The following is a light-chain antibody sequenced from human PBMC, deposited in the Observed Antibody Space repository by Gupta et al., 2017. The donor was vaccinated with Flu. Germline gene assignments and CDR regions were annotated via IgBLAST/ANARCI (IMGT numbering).Light chain of an antibody. Sequence: PSSLSESVRDRVTITGQASKDINNYLSWYQQNPWKAPKLLFYDASNLETGVPSRFSGSGSGTDFTFTISSLHPEDLASYYCQQDNNLPLTFGGGTKVEIK. CDR2: DAS. CDR3: QQDNNLPLT. J-gene: IGKJ4*01. V-gene: IGKV1-33*01. CDR1: KDINNY.